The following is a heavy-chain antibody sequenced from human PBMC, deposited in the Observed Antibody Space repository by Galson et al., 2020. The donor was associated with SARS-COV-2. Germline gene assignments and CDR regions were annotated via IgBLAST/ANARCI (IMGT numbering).Heavy chain of an antibody. CDR2: IYYSGST. V-gene: IGHV4-61*01. J-gene: IGHJ5*02. CDR1: GGSVSSGSYY. Sequence: SETLSLTCTVSGGSVSSGSYYWSWIRQPPGKGLEWIAYIYYSGSTNYNPSLRSRVTISVDTSKNQFSLKLSSVTAADTAVYYCARGRGGPNNWFDPWGQGTLVTVSS. D-gene: IGHD3-10*01. CDR3: ARGRGGPNNWFDP.